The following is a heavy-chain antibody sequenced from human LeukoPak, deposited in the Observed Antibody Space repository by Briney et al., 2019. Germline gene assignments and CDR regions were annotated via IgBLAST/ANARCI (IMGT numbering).Heavy chain of an antibody. V-gene: IGHV3-23*01. Sequence: GGSLRLSCAASGFSFTSYAMSWVRQAQGKGLEWVSGFDGNGPNTYYADSVKGRWTISRDNSRNTLYLEMNSLRPEDTAIYYCAKPRTTGLGWAQFDYWGQGSLVTVSS. CDR3: AKPRTTGLGWAQFDY. J-gene: IGHJ4*02. CDR1: GFSFTSYA. D-gene: IGHD2-8*02. CDR2: FDGNGPNT.